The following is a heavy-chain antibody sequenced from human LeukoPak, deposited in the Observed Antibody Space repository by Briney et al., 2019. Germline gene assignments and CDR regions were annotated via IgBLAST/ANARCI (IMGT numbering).Heavy chain of an antibody. Sequence: GSLRLSCAASGFTFSAYALSWVRQAPGKGLEWIGYIYYSGSTNYNPSLKSRVTISVDTSKNQFSLKLSSVTAADTAVYYCARGSLDFWSGYFKNWYFDLWGRGTLVTVSS. J-gene: IGHJ2*01. D-gene: IGHD3-3*01. CDR3: ARGSLDFWSGYFKNWYFDL. CDR2: IYYSGST. V-gene: IGHV4-59*01. CDR1: GFTFSAYA.